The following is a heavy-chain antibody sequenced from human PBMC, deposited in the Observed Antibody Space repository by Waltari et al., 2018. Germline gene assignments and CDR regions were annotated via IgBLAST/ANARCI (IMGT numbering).Heavy chain of an antibody. D-gene: IGHD3-9*01. J-gene: IGHJ5*02. V-gene: IGHV4-4*07. CDR3: ARYFDSRKSNWFDP. Sequence: QVQLQESGPGLVKPSETLSLTCRVSGGSVTSYHWSWLRQPAGRGLEWRGRFYIGGTTHYNPSLRSRVTISVDKSTNQVSLILTSVTAADTAVYYCARYFDSRKSNWFDPWGQGTLVTVSS. CDR2: FYIGGTT. CDR1: GGSVTSYH.